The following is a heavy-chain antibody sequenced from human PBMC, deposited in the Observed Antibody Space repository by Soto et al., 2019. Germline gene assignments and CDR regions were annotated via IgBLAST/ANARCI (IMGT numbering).Heavy chain of an antibody. CDR1: GYTFSDYS. J-gene: IGHJ4*02. D-gene: IGHD5-18*01. CDR3: AGYSYGTDVDV. CDR2: INPHSGGR. V-gene: IGHV1-2*02. Sequence: QVQLVQSGTEVKKPGASVNLSCKASGYTFSDYSIHWVRQAPGQGLEWMGWINPHSGGRSYAQKFQGRVTMTRDTSITTACMELGRLRSDDTAVYYCAGYSYGTDVDVWGQGTLVTVSS.